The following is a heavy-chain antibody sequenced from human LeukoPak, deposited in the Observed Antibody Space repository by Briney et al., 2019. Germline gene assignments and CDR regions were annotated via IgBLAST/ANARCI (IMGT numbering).Heavy chain of an antibody. Sequence: SETLSLTCAVYGGSFSGYYWSWIRPPPGKGLEWIGEINHSGSTNYNPSLKSRVTISVDTSKNQFSLKLSSVTAADTAVYYCARSFIGYCSSTSCYVGVYFDYWGQGTLVTVSS. CDR2: INHSGST. CDR1: GGSFSGYY. D-gene: IGHD2-2*01. CDR3: ARSFIGYCSSTSCYVGVYFDY. J-gene: IGHJ4*02. V-gene: IGHV4-34*01.